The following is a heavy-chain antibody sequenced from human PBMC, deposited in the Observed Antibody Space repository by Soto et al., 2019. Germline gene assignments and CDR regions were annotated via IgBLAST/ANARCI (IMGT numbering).Heavy chain of an antibody. J-gene: IGHJ6*03. V-gene: IGHV4-59*01. CDR1: GGSISSYY. CDR2: IYYSGST. CDR3: ASRGYCSSSSCPPGYHYYFLDV. Sequence: PSETLSLTCTVSGGSISSYYWSWIRQPPGKGLEWIGYIYYSGSTNYNPSLKSRVTISVDTSKNQFSLKLSSVTAADTAVYYCASRGYCSSSSCPPGYHYYFLDVWGQGSTVLGSS. D-gene: IGHD2-2*01.